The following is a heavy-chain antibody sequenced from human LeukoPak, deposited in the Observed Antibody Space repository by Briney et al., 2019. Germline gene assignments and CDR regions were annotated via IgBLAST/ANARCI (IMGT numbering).Heavy chain of an antibody. CDR1: GYTFINYG. CDR3: ARLSTNSRVGGYDPQWYFDL. D-gene: IGHD5-12*01. J-gene: IGHJ2*01. V-gene: IGHV1-18*04. Sequence: GASVKVSCNASGYTFINYGFSWVLQAPGQGLEGMGWISGYNGNTNYLQRFQGRVTMTTDTSTNTVYLELRSLSSDDTAVYYCARLSTNSRVGGYDPQWYFDLWGRGTLVTVSS. CDR2: ISGYNGNT.